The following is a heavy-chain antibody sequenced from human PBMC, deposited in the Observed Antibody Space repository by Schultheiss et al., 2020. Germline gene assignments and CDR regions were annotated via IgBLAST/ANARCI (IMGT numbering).Heavy chain of an antibody. CDR1: GGSISSSSYY. J-gene: IGHJ6*02. CDR2: IYYSGST. CDR3: ARLGTAARHLDV. D-gene: IGHD6-13*01. V-gene: IGHV4-61*01. Sequence: SETLSLTCTVSGGSISSSSYYWSWIRQPPGKGLEWIGLIYYSGSTNYTPSLRSRVTMSVDTSRNEFSLKLRSVTAADTAVYYCARLGTAARHLDVWGQGTTVTVSS.